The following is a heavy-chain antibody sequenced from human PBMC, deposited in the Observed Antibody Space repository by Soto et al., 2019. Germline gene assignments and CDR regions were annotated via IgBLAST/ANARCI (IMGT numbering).Heavy chain of an antibody. CDR2: IWHDGSNK. V-gene: IGHV3-33*01. Sequence: GGSLRLSCAASGFTFSSYAMHWVRQAPGKGLEWVAVIWHDGSNKYYADSVKGRLTISRDNSKNTLYLQMSSLRAEDTAVYYCAGGNWNYGPPDYWGQGTLVTVSS. J-gene: IGHJ4*02. CDR3: AGGNWNYGPPDY. CDR1: GFTFSSYA. D-gene: IGHD1-7*01.